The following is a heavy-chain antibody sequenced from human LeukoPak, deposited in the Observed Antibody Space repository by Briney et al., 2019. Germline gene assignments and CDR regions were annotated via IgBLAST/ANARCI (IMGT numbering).Heavy chain of an antibody. CDR1: GGSISSGGYY. D-gene: IGHD2-8*02. CDR3: ARVRKYWGTDY. J-gene: IGHJ4*02. Sequence: PSETLSLTCTVSGGSISSGGYYWSWIRQHPGKSLEWIGYIYYSGSTYYNPSLKSRVTISVDTSKNQFSLKLSSVTAADTAVYYCARVRKYWGTDYWGQGTLVTVSS. V-gene: IGHV4-31*03. CDR2: IYYSGST.